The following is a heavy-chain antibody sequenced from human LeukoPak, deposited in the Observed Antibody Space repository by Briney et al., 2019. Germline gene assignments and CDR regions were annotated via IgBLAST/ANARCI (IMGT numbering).Heavy chain of an antibody. J-gene: IGHJ6*02. V-gene: IGHV3-30-3*01. CDR3: AKYCGGDCYNFRYYGMDV. CDR1: GFTFSSYA. Sequence: PGRSLRLSCAASGFTFSSYAMHWVRQAPGKGLEWVAVISYDGSNKYYADSVKGRFTISRDNSKNTLYLQMNSLRAEDTAVYYCAKYCGGDCYNFRYYGMDVWGQGTTVTVSS. CDR2: ISYDGSNK. D-gene: IGHD2-21*02.